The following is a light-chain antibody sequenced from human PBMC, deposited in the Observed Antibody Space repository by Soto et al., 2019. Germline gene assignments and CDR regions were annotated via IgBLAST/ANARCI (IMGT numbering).Light chain of an antibody. CDR1: QSVSNNY. CDR2: GAS. CDR3: QQYGASPRT. Sequence: VLTQSPGTLSLSPRERATLSCRASQSVSNNYLAWYQHKPGQAPRLLIYGASNRAPGIPDRFSGSGSGPDFTLTISRLEPEDFAVYYCQQYGASPRTFGQGTLVEVK. J-gene: IGKJ1*01. V-gene: IGKV3-20*01.